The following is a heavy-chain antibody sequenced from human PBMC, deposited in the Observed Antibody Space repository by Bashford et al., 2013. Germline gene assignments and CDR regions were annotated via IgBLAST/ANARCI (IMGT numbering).Heavy chain of an antibody. CDR1: GYTFTSYW. J-gene: IGHJ3*02. CDR3: ARRIDGFDI. Sequence: GESLKISCKGSGYTFTSYWIGWVRQTPGKGLEWMGIIYAGDSETRYSPSFQGHVTISVDKSISTAYLQWRSLKASDTGMYYCARRIDGFDIWGQGTMVTVSS. CDR2: IYAGDSET. V-gene: IGHV5-51*01.